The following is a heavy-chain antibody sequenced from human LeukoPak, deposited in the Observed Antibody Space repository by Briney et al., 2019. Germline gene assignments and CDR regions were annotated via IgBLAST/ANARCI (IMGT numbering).Heavy chain of an antibody. V-gene: IGHV3-11*01. D-gene: IGHD3-22*01. CDR3: ARALVISTAGSEFDP. CDR1: GFTFSDYY. Sequence: GGSLRLSCAASGFTFSDYYMSWIRQAPGKGLEWVSYISSSGSTTYYADSVKGRFTISRDNAKNSLYLQMNSLRAEDTAVYYCARALVISTAGSEFDPWGQGTLVTVSS. CDR2: ISSSGSTT. J-gene: IGHJ5*02.